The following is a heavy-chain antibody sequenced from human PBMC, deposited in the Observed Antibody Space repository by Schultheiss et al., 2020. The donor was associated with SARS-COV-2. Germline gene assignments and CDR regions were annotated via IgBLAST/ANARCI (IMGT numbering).Heavy chain of an antibody. Sequence: GESLKISCAASGFTFSSYAMHWVRQAPGKGLEWVAVISYDGSNKYYADSVKGRFTISRDNSKNTLYLQMNSLRAEDTAVYYCARDDLYSSGGGMDVWGQGTTVTVSS. CDR2: ISYDGSNK. CDR3: ARDDLYSSGGGMDV. V-gene: IGHV3-30-3*01. J-gene: IGHJ6*02. D-gene: IGHD6-19*01. CDR1: GFTFSSYA.